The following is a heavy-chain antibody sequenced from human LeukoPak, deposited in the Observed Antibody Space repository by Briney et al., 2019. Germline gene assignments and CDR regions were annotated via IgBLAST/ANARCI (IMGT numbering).Heavy chain of an antibody. CDR3: ARGEQWLDY. CDR2: IWNDGSNK. V-gene: IGHV3-33*01. J-gene: IGHJ4*02. D-gene: IGHD6-19*01. CDR1: GFSFSSYA. Sequence: PGGSLRLSCAASGFSFSSYAVHWVRQAPGKGLEWVAVIWNDGSNKYYADSVKGRFTLSRDNSKNTLYVQMNSLRAEDTAVYYCARGEQWLDYWGQGTLVTVSS.